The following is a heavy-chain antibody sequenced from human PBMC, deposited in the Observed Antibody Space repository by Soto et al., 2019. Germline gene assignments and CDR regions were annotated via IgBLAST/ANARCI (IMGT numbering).Heavy chain of an antibody. Sequence: EVQLLESGGGLVQPRGSLRLSCAASGFTFSRYAMSWVRQAPGKGLEWVSAISASGIDTYYADSVKGRFTISRNKSKNTLYLQMNSLRAEDTAVYYCAKAHAIYYYYGMDVWGQGTTVTVSS. CDR2: ISASGIDT. J-gene: IGHJ6*02. CDR3: AKAHAIYYYYGMDV. D-gene: IGHD2-2*01. CDR1: GFTFSRYA. V-gene: IGHV3-23*01.